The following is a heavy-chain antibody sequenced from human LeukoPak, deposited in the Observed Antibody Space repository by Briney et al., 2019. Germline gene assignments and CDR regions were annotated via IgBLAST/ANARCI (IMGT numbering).Heavy chain of an antibody. Sequence: GGSLRLSCRGSGFTSFTFNNAWISWVRQTPGKGLEWVGRIKSKTDGGTADYTAPVKGRFSISRDDSRNMVYLQVNSLTTEDTAVYYCATDLLDYWGQGTLVTVSP. J-gene: IGHJ4*02. CDR2: IKSKTDGGTA. CDR3: ATDLLDY. V-gene: IGHV3-15*01. CDR1: GFTSFTFNNAW.